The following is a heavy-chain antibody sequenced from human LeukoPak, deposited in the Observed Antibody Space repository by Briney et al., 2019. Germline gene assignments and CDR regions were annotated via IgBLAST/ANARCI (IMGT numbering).Heavy chain of an antibody. CDR3: ARYHYDFWSGYYAFDI. D-gene: IGHD3-3*01. V-gene: IGHV4-59*01. CDR2: IYYSGST. Sequence: NTSETLSLTCTVSGGSISSYYWSWIRQPPGKGLEWIGYIYYSGSTNYNPSLKSRVTISVDTSKNQFSLKLSSVTAADTAVYYCARYHYDFWSGYYAFDIWGQGTMVTVSS. J-gene: IGHJ3*02. CDR1: GGSISSYY.